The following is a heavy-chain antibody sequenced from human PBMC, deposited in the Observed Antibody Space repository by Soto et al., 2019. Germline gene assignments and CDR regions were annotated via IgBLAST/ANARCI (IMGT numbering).Heavy chain of an antibody. Sequence: GASVKVSCKASGGTFSSYAISWVRQAPGQGLEWMGGIIPIFGTANYAQKFQGRVTITADKSTSTAYMELNSLRAEDTAVYYCAKDSRRGYSYGFNWFDPWGQGTLVTVSS. J-gene: IGHJ5*02. V-gene: IGHV1-69*06. CDR2: IIPIFGTA. CDR1: GGTFSSYA. D-gene: IGHD5-18*01. CDR3: AKDSRRGYSYGFNWFDP.